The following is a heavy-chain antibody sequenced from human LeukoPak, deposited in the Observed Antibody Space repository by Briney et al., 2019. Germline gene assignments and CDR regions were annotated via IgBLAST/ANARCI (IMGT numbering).Heavy chain of an antibody. J-gene: IGHJ4*02. CDR1: GFTFSSYA. Sequence: GGSLRLSCAASGFTFSSYAMSWVRQAPGKGLEWVSGISGSGGSTYYADSVKGRFTISRDNYKNTLYLQMNRLRAEDTAVYYCAKRYYYGSGSYSTFDYWGQGTLVTVSS. D-gene: IGHD3-10*01. CDR3: AKRYYYGSGSYSTFDY. V-gene: IGHV3-23*01. CDR2: ISGSGGST.